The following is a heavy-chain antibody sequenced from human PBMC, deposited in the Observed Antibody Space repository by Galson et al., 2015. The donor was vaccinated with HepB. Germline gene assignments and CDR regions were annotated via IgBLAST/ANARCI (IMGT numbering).Heavy chain of an antibody. Sequence: SLRLSCAASGFTFSRYSMTWVRQAPGKGLEWISYMTSSSSIIYYADSVKGRFTISRDNAKNSLFLQINSLRDEDTAVYYCARESVRGITIFENWGQGTLVTVSS. J-gene: IGHJ4*02. CDR2: MTSSSSII. V-gene: IGHV3-48*02. CDR3: ARESVRGITIFEN. D-gene: IGHD3-10*01. CDR1: GFTFSRYS.